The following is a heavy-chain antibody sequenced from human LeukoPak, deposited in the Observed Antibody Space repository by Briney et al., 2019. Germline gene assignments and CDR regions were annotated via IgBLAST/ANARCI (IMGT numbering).Heavy chain of an antibody. CDR2: IIPIFGTA. CDR3: ARDARSGYSYGTNFDY. V-gene: IGHV1-69*13. CDR1: GGTFSSYA. J-gene: IGHJ4*02. Sequence: SVKVSCKASGGTFSSYAISWVRQAPGQGLEWMGGIIPIFGTANYAQKFQGRVTITADESASTAYMELSSLRSEDTAVYYCARDARSGYSYGTNFDYWGQGTLVTVSS. D-gene: IGHD5-18*01.